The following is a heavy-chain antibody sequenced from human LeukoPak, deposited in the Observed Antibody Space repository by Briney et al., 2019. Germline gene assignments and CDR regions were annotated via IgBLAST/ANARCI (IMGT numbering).Heavy chain of an antibody. D-gene: IGHD6-19*01. Sequence: GASVKVSCKASGYTFTSYAMHWVRQAPGQRLEWMGWINAGNGNTKYSQKFQGRVTITRDTSASTAYMKLSSLRSEDTAVYYCARVPGYSSGWFDYWGQGTLVTVSS. CDR2: INAGNGNT. CDR3: ARVPGYSSGWFDY. J-gene: IGHJ4*02. V-gene: IGHV1-3*01. CDR1: GYTFTSYA.